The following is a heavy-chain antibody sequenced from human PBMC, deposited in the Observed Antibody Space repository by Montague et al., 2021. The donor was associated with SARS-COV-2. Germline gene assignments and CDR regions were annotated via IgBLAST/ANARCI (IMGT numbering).Heavy chain of an antibody. CDR2: SNHSGST. Sequence: SETLSLTCAVYGWSFSGYYWSWFRQPPGKGLVWCGESNHSGSTNYNPSPNSRVTISVDTSKNQFSLKLSSVTAADTAVYYCARGPGGVVILSIYYYYGSDVWGQGTTVTVS. D-gene: IGHD3-3*01. CDR1: GWSFSGYY. CDR3: ARGPGGVVILSIYYYYGSDV. J-gene: IGHJ6*02. V-gene: IGHV4-34*01.